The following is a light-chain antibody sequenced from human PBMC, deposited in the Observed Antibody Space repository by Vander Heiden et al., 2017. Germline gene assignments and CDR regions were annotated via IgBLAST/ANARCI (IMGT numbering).Light chain of an antibody. CDR2: AAS. J-gene: IGKJ3*01. V-gene: IGKV1-8*01. CDR1: QGISSY. Sequence: AIRMTQPPSSFSASTGDRVTITCRASQGISSYLAWYQQKPGKAPKLLIYAASTLQSGVPSRFSGSGSGTDFTLTISCLQSEDFATYYCQQYESYPFTFGHGTKVDIK. CDR3: QQYESYPFT.